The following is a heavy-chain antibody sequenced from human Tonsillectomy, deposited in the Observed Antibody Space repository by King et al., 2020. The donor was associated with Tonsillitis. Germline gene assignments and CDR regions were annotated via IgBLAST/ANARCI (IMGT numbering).Heavy chain of an antibody. CDR2: INHSGST. CDR3: ARRRKCSYGLRGIFDS. CDR1: GGSFSGYY. D-gene: IGHD5-18*01. J-gene: IGHJ4*02. Sequence: VQLQQWGAGLLKPSETLSLTCAVYGGSFSGYYWSWIRQPPGKGLEWIGEINHSGSTNYNPSLKSRVTITVDTSKNPFSLKLSSVTAADTAVYYCARRRKCSYGLRGIFDSWGQGTLVTVSS. V-gene: IGHV4-34*01.